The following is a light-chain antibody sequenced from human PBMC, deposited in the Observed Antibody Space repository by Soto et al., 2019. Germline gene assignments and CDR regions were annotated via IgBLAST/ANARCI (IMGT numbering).Light chain of an antibody. J-gene: IGLJ3*02. CDR1: SSDVGSYNL. CDR3: CSYAGFWV. Sequence: QSALTQPASVSGSPGQSITISCTGTSSDVGSYNLVSWYQQHPGKAPKLMIYEGSKRPSGVSNRFSGSKSGNTASLTISGLQAEDDADYYCCSYAGFWVFGGGTKVTVL. V-gene: IGLV2-23*01. CDR2: EGS.